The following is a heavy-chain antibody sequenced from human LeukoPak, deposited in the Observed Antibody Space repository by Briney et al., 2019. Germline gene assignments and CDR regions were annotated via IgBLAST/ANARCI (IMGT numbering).Heavy chain of an antibody. CDR1: GGSISSYY. Sequence: SETLSLTCTVSGGSISSYYWSWIRQPAGKGLEWIGRIYTSGSTNYNPSLKSRVTMSVDTSKNQFSLKLSSVTAADTAVYYCARRYSSSWFEKYYFDYWGQGTLVTVSS. V-gene: IGHV4-4*07. D-gene: IGHD6-13*01. CDR2: IYTSGST. J-gene: IGHJ4*02. CDR3: ARRYSSSWFEKYYFDY.